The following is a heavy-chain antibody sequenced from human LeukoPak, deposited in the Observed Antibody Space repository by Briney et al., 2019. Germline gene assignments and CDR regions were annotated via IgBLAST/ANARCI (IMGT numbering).Heavy chain of an antibody. J-gene: IGHJ3*02. CDR2: IYYSGST. CDR3: ARHSYYYDSSGYWRVDAFDI. D-gene: IGHD3-22*01. V-gene: IGHV4-39*01. Sequence: SETLSLTCAVYGGSFSGYYWGWIRQPPGKGLEWIGSIYYSGSTYYNPSLKSRVTISVDTSKNQFSLKLSSVTATDTAVYYCARHSYYYDSSGYWRVDAFDIWGQGTMVTVSS. CDR1: GGSFSGYY.